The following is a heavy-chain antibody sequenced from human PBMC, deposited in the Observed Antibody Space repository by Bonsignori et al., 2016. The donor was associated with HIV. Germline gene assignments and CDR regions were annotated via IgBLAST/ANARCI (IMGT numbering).Heavy chain of an antibody. J-gene: IGHJ6*03. V-gene: IGHV1-8*01. CDR2: MNPNSGNT. Sequence: WVRQAPGQGLEWMGWMNPNSGNTGYAQKFQGRVTMTRNTSISTAYMELSSLRSEDTAVYYCARGLGVDYYYYYYYMDVWGKGTTVTVSS. CDR3: ARGLGVDYYYYYYYMDV. D-gene: IGHD2-15*01.